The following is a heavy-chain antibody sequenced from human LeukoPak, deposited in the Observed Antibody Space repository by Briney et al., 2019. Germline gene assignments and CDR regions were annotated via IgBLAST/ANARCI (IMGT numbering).Heavy chain of an antibody. CDR2: VYYTGGT. V-gene: IGHV4-39*02. D-gene: IGHD3-3*01. J-gene: IGHJ2*01. Sequence: PSETLSLTCSVSGGSITSTSYYWGWIRQPPEKGLEWIGSVYYTGGTYYSPSFKSRVTISVDTSKNQFSLRLSSVTAADTAVYYCAREVRFLEWLPYWYFDLWGRGTLVIVSS. CDR1: GGSITSTSYY. CDR3: AREVRFLEWLPYWYFDL.